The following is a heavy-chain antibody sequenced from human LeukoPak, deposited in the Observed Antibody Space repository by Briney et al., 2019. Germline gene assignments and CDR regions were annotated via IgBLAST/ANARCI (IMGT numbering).Heavy chain of an antibody. Sequence: PGGSLRLSCAASEFTVSSNYMNCVRKAPGKGLEWVSIIYSGGSTFYADSVKGRFTIYRDNSKNTLYLQMNSLRAEDTAVYYCVGSGWYGYFDYWGQGTLVTVSS. CDR1: EFTVSSNY. CDR2: IYSGGST. D-gene: IGHD6-19*01. J-gene: IGHJ4*02. V-gene: IGHV3-53*01. CDR3: VGSGWYGYFDY.